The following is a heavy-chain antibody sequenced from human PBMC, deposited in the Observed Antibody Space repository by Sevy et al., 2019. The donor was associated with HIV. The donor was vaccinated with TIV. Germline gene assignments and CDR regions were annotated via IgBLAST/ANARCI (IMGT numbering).Heavy chain of an antibody. Sequence: SETLSLTCTVPGDSISGTDYSWGWIRQPPGKGLEWIGNIHYKGTTYYNPSLKSRVTVSVDTSKNQFSLRLSSVSAADTAVYYCARLDPSGPRDYWGQGTLVTVSS. J-gene: IGHJ4*02. D-gene: IGHD5-12*01. CDR3: ARLDPSGPRDY. CDR2: IHYKGTT. CDR1: GDSISGTDYS. V-gene: IGHV4-39*01.